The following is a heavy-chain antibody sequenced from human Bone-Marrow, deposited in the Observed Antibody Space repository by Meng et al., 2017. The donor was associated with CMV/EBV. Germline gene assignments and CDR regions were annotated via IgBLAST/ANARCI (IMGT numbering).Heavy chain of an antibody. CDR2: IKQDGSEK. CDR3: AREYIAATPTSSIYYYGMDV. J-gene: IGHJ6*01. Sequence: GESLKISCAASGFSFSNYYMSWIRQAPGKGLEWVANIKQDGSEKYYVDSVKGRFTISRDNAKNSLYLKMNSLRAENTAVYYGAREYIAATPTSSIYYYGMDVWGQGTTVTVSS. D-gene: IGHD6-6*01. V-gene: IGHV3-7*01. CDR1: GFSFSNYY.